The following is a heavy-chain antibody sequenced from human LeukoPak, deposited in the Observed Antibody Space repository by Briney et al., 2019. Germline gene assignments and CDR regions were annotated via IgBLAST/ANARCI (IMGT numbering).Heavy chain of an antibody. CDR3: ARGSVAGTREFDY. CDR2: ITAYNANT. J-gene: IGHJ4*02. Sequence: ASVKVSCKASGFTFTNYSIGWVRQAPGQGLEWMGWITAYNANTNSAQNIQGRVTMTTDTSTNTAYMELRSLTSDDTAVYYCARGSVAGTREFDYWGQGTLVTVSS. D-gene: IGHD6-19*01. V-gene: IGHV1-18*01. CDR1: GFTFTNYS.